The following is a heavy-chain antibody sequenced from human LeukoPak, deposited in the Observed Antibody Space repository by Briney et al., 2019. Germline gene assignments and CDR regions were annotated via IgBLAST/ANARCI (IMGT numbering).Heavy chain of an antibody. CDR2: LYTGGGT. CDR1: GFSVRTTY. J-gene: IGHJ4*02. V-gene: IGHV3-53*01. D-gene: IGHD3-22*01. CDR3: TRSGYRHPYHFDS. Sequence: GGSLRLSCTASGFSVRTTYMSWVRQAPGKELEWVSVLYTGGGTDHADSAKGRFTISRDNSKNKLSLQMNSLIAEDTAIYYCTRSGYRHPYHFDSWGQGTLVTVSS.